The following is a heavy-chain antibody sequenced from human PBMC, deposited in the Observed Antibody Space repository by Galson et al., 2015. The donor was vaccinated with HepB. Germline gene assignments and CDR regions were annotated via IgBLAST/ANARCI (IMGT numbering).Heavy chain of an antibody. CDR1: GDSVSSNSAA. D-gene: IGHD2-15*01. Sequence: CAISGDSVSSNSAAWNWIRQSPSRGLEWLGRTYYRSKWYDEYAVSVKSRITINPDTSKNQFSLQLSSVTPEDTAVYYCARVSGGGDSCYSLSGRGCWFDPWGQGTLVTVSS. V-gene: IGHV6-1*01. CDR3: ARVSGGGDSCYSLSGRGCWFDP. J-gene: IGHJ5*02. CDR2: TYYRSKWYD.